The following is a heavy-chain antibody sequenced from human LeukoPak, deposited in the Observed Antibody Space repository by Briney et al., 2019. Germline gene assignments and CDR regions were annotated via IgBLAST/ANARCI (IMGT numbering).Heavy chain of an antibody. CDR3: ARRGETTYYDFWSGPDYYLDY. J-gene: IGHJ4*02. Sequence: PSETLSLTCTVSGGSISSYYWSWIRQPPGKGLEWIGYIYYSGSTNYNPSLKSRVTISVDTSKNQFSLKLSSVTAADTAVYYCARRGETTYYDFWSGPDYYLDYWGQGTLVTVSS. CDR2: IYYSGST. V-gene: IGHV4-59*01. D-gene: IGHD3-3*01. CDR1: GGSISSYY.